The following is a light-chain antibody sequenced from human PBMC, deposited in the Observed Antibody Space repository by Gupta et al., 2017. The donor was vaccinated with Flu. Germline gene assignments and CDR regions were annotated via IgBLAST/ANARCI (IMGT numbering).Light chain of an antibody. CDR2: DVS. CDR3: RDNADSNNSV. CDR1: SSDVGAYKN. V-gene: IGLV2-8*01. J-gene: IGLJ3*02. Sequence: VISSRSEASSDVGAYKNVYWQQQHPGQALNLMIYDVSTRATGVPDRFSGSKSGNSATLTVSGPQDEAEDDYYCRDNADSNNSVFGGGTKLTVL.